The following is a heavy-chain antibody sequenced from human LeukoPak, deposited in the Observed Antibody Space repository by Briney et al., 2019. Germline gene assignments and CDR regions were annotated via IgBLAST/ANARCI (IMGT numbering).Heavy chain of an antibody. Sequence: PSETLSLTRTVSGGSISSYYWSWIRQPPGKGLEWIGYIYYSGSTNYNPSLRSRVTISVDTSKNQFSLKLSSVTAADTAVYYCARFSIHYYDSSGYYNWFDPWGQGTLVTVSS. CDR1: GGSISSYY. CDR2: IYYSGST. D-gene: IGHD3-22*01. J-gene: IGHJ5*02. CDR3: ARFSIHYYDSSGYYNWFDP. V-gene: IGHV4-59*01.